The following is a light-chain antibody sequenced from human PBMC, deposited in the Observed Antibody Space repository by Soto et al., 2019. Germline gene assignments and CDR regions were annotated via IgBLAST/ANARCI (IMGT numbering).Light chain of an antibody. CDR3: QQYNSYSEA. V-gene: IGKV1-5*01. CDR2: HAS. Sequence: DIQMTQSPSTLPASVGDRVTITCRASQSISNWLAWYQQKPGTAPKVPIYHASNLQSGVPSRFSGSGSGTELTITISSLQPDDCETYDGQQYNSYSEAFGQGTKVDIK. J-gene: IGKJ1*01. CDR1: QSISNW.